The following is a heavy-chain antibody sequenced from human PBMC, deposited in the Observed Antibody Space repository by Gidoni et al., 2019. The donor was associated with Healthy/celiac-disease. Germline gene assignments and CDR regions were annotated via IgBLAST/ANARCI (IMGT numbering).Heavy chain of an antibody. Sequence: EVQLLESGGGLVQPGGSLRLSCAASGFTFSSYARSWVRQAPGKGLEWVSAISGRGGSKYYADSVKGRFTISRENSKNTLYLKMNSLRAEDTAVYYCASNGLQYILWFGGWGQGTLVTVSS. J-gene: IGHJ4*02. D-gene: IGHD3-10*01. CDR1: GFTFSSYA. CDR2: ISGRGGSK. V-gene: IGHV3-23*01. CDR3: ASNGLQYILWFGG.